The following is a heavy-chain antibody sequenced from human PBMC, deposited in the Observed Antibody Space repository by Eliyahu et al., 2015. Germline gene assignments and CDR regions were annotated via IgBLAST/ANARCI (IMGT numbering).Heavy chain of an antibody. CDR1: GASINGHY. CDR2: IYNTDTT. Sequence: QVHLQESGPGLVKPSDTLSLTCTVSGASINGHYWSWVRQPPGERPEWIAYIYNTDTTDYNPSLRSRVTVSVDTSKNQFFLRLNSVTAADTAVYYCANIPLFWGQGILVTVSS. V-gene: IGHV4-4*09. CDR3: ANIPLF. J-gene: IGHJ4*02.